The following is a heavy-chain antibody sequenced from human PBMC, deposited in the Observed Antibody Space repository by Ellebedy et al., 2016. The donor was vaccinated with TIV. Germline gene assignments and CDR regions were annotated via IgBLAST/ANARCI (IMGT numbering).Heavy chain of an antibody. V-gene: IGHV1-69*13. CDR3: ARGIGRWRDYDILPV. J-gene: IGHJ4*02. CDR1: GYTFTSYG. Sequence: ASVKVSCKASGYTFTSYGISWVRQAPGQGLEWMGGIIPIFGTANYAQKFQGRVTITADESTSTAYMELSSLRSEDTAVYYCARGIGRWRDYDILPVWGQGTLVTVSS. CDR2: IIPIFGTA. D-gene: IGHD3-9*01.